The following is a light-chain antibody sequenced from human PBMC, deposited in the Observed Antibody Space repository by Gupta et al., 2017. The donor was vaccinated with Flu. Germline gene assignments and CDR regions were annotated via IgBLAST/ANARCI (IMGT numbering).Light chain of an antibody. V-gene: IGLV3-1*01. CDR3: QAWDSSTPYV. CDR2: QDT. CDR1: KLGNKY. J-gene: IGLJ1*01. Sequence: SYELTQPPSVSVSPGQTARITCSGDKLGNKYARWYQQKPGQAPVLVIYQDTKRPSGIPERFSGSNSGNTATLTISGTQAMDEADYYCQAWDSSTPYVFGPGTKVTAL.